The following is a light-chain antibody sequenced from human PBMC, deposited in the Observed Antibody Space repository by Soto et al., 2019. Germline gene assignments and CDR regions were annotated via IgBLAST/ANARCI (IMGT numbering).Light chain of an antibody. Sequence: DIQMTQSPSSLSASVGDSVTITCRASQGISNYLAWYQQKPGKVPKLLIYAASTLQSGLPSRLSGSGSGTDFTLTISSLQPEDGATYYCQKYNSALGTFGQGTKVEIK. CDR3: QKYNSALGT. J-gene: IGKJ1*01. CDR2: AAS. CDR1: QGISNY. V-gene: IGKV1-27*01.